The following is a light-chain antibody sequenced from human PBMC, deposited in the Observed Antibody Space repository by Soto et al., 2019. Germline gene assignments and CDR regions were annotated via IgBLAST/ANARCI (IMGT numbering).Light chain of an antibody. CDR3: QQYNSYPWT. Sequence: DIQMTQSPSTLSASIGDRVTITCRASQSLTSWLAWYQQIPGKAPKLLIYDASTLESGVPSRFSGSGSGTEFTLTISSLQPDDFATYCCQQYNSYPWTFGPGTKVEVK. V-gene: IGKV1-5*01. CDR1: QSLTSW. CDR2: DAS. J-gene: IGKJ1*01.